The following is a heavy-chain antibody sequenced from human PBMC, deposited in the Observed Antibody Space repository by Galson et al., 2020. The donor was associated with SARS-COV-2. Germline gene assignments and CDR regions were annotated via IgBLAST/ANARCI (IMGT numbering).Heavy chain of an antibody. V-gene: IGHV4-4*07. J-gene: IGHJ6*02. CDR3: ARSYNGNPDRGYYYYGMDV. Sequence: SETLSLTCTVSGGSISSYYWSWIRQPAGKGLEWIGRISTSGSTNYNPSLKSRVTMTVDTSKNQFSLKLSSVTAADSAVYYCARSYNGNPDRGYYYYGMDVWGQGTTVTVSS. CDR2: ISTSGST. CDR1: GGSISSYY. D-gene: IGHD1-20*01.